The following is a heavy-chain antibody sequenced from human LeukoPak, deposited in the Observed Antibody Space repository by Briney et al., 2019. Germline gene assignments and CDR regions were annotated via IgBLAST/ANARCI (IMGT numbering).Heavy chain of an antibody. J-gene: IGHJ4*02. CDR3: ARSGDSSGWYVGY. Sequence: SETLSLTCTVSGXSISSSSYFWGWIRQPPGKGLEWIGSIYYSGSTSYNPSLKGRVTISVDTSKNQFSLRLSSVTAADTAVYYCARSGDSSGWYVGYWGQGTLVTVSS. D-gene: IGHD6-19*01. CDR2: IYYSGST. CDR1: GXSISSSSYF. V-gene: IGHV4-39*01.